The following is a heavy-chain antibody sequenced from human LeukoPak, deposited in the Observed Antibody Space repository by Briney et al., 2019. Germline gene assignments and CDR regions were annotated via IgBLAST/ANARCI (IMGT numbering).Heavy chain of an antibody. CDR1: GFTFSSYA. CDR3: AKEEPIYCSGPSCYSAF. V-gene: IGHV3-23*01. Sequence: QSGGSLRLSCAASGFTFSSYAMSWVRQAPGKGLEWVSIISGSGGTTYYADSVKGRFTISRDNSKNTLFLQINSLRAEDTAVYHCAKEEPIYCSGPSCYSAFWGQGTLVTVSS. CDR2: ISGSGGTT. D-gene: IGHD2-15*01. J-gene: IGHJ4*02.